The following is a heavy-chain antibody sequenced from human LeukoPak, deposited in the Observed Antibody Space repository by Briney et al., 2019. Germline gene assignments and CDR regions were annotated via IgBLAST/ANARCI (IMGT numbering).Heavy chain of an antibody. CDR1: GYTFTSYY. CDR3: ARDFGSPWTYQWGYYFES. CDR2: INPTVGST. Sequence: ASVKVSCKASGYTFTSYYMHWVRQDPGQGLEWMGIINPTVGSTGYAQKFQGRVTMTRDTSTSTVYMELSSLSSEDTAVYYCARDFGSPWTYQWGYYFESWGQGTLVTVSS. J-gene: IGHJ4*02. V-gene: IGHV1-46*01. D-gene: IGHD1-7*01.